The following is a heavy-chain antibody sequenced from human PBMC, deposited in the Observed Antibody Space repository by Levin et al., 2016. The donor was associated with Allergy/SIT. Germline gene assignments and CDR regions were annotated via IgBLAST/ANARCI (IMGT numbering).Heavy chain of an antibody. CDR2: GYYSGTT. J-gene: IGHJ4*02. CDR1: GASIYSGDSY. V-gene: IGHV4-61*08. D-gene: IGHD2-15*01. CDR3: ARSGTEAIEY. Sequence: SETLSLTCTVSGASIYSGDSYWNWIRQSPGKGLEWIGHGYYSGTTKYNPSLESRVTISVDTSKNQFSLKLSSVTTADTAVYYCARSGTEAIEYWGQGTLVTVSS.